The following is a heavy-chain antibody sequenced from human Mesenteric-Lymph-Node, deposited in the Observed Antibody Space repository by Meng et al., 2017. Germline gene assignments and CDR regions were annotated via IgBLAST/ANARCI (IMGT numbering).Heavy chain of an antibody. J-gene: IGHJ4*02. Sequence: SETLSLTCTVSGGSISSGGYYWSWIRQHPGKGLEWIGNIYYTGNTHYNPSLESRISISVDRSMTQLSLTVRSLTVADTATYYCARARLSRTKQGSDDSVWGSYPLTYFDNWGQGTLVTVSS. CDR2: IYYTGNT. CDR3: ARARLSRTKQGSDDSVWGSYPLTYFDN. V-gene: IGHV4-31*03. D-gene: IGHD3-16*02. CDR1: GGSISSGGYY.